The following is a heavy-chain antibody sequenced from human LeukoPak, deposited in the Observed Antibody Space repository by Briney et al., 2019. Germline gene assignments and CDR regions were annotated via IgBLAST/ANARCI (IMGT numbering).Heavy chain of an antibody. V-gene: IGHV3-23*01. CDR3: AKDEPRGIAEEDY. CDR2: ISGSGGST. J-gene: IGHJ4*02. Sequence: GGSLRLSCAASGFTFSSYDVSWVRQAPGKGLEWVSAISGSGGSTYYADSVKGRFTISRDNSKNTLYLQMNSLRAEDTAVYYCAKDEPRGIAEEDYWGQGTLVTVSS. CDR1: GFTFSSYD. D-gene: IGHD6-13*01.